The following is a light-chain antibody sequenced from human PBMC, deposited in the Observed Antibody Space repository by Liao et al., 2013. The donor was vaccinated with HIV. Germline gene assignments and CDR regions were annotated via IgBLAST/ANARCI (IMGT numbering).Light chain of an antibody. Sequence: SYMLTQPPSVSVAPGETARITCGEKNIGSISVHWYQQRPGQAPILVIYYDTDRPSGIPERFSGSNSGNTATLTISGTQAMDEADYYCQAWDSTIAYVFGTGTKVTVL. J-gene: IGLJ1*01. V-gene: IGLV3-21*01. CDR3: QAWDSTIAYV. CDR1: NIGSIS. CDR2: YDT.